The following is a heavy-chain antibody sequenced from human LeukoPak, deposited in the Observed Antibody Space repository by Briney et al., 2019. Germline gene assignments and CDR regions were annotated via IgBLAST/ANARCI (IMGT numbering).Heavy chain of an antibody. V-gene: IGHV4-30-2*01. J-gene: IGHJ5*02. CDR2: IYHSGST. CDR1: GGSISNGGYS. Sequence: SQTLSLTCAVSGGSISNGGYSWSWIRQPPGKGLEWIGYIYHSGSTYYNPSLKSRVTISVDRSKNQFSLKLSSVTAADTAVYYCARGSYCGGDCYSGWFDPWGQGTLVTVSS. D-gene: IGHD2-21*02. CDR3: ARGSYCGGDCYSGWFDP.